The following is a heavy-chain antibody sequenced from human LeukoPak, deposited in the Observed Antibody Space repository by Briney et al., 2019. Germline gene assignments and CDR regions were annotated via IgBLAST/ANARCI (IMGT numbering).Heavy chain of an antibody. Sequence: SETLSLTCTVSGGSISSYYWSWIRQPPGKGLEWIGYIYCSGSTNYNPSLKSRVTISVDTSKNQFSLKLSSVTAADTAVYYCARATHYYDSSGYYDYWGQGTLVTVSS. CDR2: IYCSGST. J-gene: IGHJ4*02. V-gene: IGHV4-59*01. CDR1: GGSISSYY. D-gene: IGHD3-22*01. CDR3: ARATHYYDSSGYYDY.